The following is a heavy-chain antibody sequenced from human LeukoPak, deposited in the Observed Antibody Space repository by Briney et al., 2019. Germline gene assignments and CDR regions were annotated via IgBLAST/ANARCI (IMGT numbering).Heavy chain of an antibody. D-gene: IGHD4-23*01. V-gene: IGHV3-7*01. Sequence: GGSLRLSCAASGFTFSSRWMTWVRQAPEKGLEWVAYIKPDGSREDYVDSVEGRFTISRDNVRNSLHLQMNSLRAEDTAVYYCARVRYGGSYDFWGQGTLVSVSS. CDR3: ARVRYGGSYDF. J-gene: IGHJ4*02. CDR2: IKPDGSRE. CDR1: GFTFSSRW.